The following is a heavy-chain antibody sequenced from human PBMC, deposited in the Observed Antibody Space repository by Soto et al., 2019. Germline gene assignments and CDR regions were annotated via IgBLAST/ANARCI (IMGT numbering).Heavy chain of an antibody. V-gene: IGHV1-8*01. CDR3: ARRAETNGWNVFGADKYYFDF. CDR2: MNPNTGDS. CDR1: GYTFTSYD. D-gene: IGHD1-1*01. J-gene: IGHJ4*02. Sequence: QVQLVQSGAEVTKPGASVKVSCEASGYTFTSYDIYWVRQATGQGLEWMGWMNPNTGDSSYAQKFQGRVTRTSDTAITTAHMELSSLRSEHTAVYYCARRAETNGWNVFGADKYYFDFWGQGTLVTVSS.